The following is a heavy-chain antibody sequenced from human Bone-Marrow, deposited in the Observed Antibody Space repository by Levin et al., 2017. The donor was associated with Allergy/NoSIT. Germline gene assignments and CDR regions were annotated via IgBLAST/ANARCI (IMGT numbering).Heavy chain of an antibody. D-gene: IGHD3-16*02. V-gene: IGHV3-7*01. CDR1: GFTFSSYW. CDR2: IKGDGSER. Sequence: GGSLRLSCGASGFTFSSYWMSWVRQVPGKGPEWVANIKGDGSERRYVDSVKGRFTISRDNANNFLFLEMSNLRVEDTALYYCTRDYQGVWGQGTTVTVS. CDR3: TRDYQGV. J-gene: IGHJ6*02.